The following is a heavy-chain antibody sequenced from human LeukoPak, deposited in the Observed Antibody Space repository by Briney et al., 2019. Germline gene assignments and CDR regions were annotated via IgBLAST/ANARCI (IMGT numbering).Heavy chain of an antibody. CDR3: ARERSLRFEGAFDY. D-gene: IGHD1-26*01. Sequence: GGSLRLSCAASGFAFSSYSMNWVRQAPGKGLEWVSHISLSSATIYYADSVQGRFTISRDNAKNSLYLQMNSLRVEDTAIYYCARERSLRFEGAFDYWGQGSLVTVSS. CDR2: ISLSSATI. J-gene: IGHJ4*02. V-gene: IGHV3-48*01. CDR1: GFAFSSYS.